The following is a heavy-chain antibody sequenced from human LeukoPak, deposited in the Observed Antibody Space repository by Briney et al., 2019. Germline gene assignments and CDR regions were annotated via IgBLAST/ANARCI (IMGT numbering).Heavy chain of an antibody. CDR3: ARVLGYSRRGDLDY. CDR1: GFSFSSYG. D-gene: IGHD6-13*01. J-gene: IGHJ4*02. CDR2: IRSDGSNK. Sequence: GGSLRLSCAGSGFSFSSYGMHWVRQAPGKGLEWMAFIRSDGSNKYYADSVKGRFTISRDNAKNSLYLQMNSLRAEDTAVYYCARVLGYSRRGDLDYWGQGTLVTVSS. V-gene: IGHV3-30*02.